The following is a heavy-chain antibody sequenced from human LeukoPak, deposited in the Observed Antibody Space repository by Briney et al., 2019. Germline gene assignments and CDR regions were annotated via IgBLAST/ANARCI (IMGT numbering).Heavy chain of an antibody. CDR2: INPNSGGT. Sequence: GASVKVSCKASGYTFTGYYMHWVRQAPGQGLEWMGWINPNSGGTNYAQKFQGRVTMTRDTSISTAYMELSRLRSDDTAVYYCARDRNTIFGVVRYPNPQNDYWGQGTLVTVSS. CDR3: ARDRNTIFGVVRYPNPQNDY. D-gene: IGHD3-3*01. V-gene: IGHV1-2*02. J-gene: IGHJ4*02. CDR1: GYTFTGYY.